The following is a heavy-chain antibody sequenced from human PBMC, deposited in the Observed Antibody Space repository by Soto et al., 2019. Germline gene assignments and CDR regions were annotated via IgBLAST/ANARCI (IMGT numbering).Heavy chain of an antibody. D-gene: IGHD1-26*01. V-gene: IGHV4-38-2*01. J-gene: IGHJ4*02. CDR3: ARTHSGSYYSVFNY. Sequence: SETLSLTCVVSNFSISSGYYWGWIRQSPGKGLEWIASIYRSGTTSYNPSLKSRVTISVDPSKNQFSLVLTAVTAADTAVYYCARTHSGSYYSVFNYWGRGSLVTVSS. CDR1: NFSISSGYY. CDR2: IYRSGTT.